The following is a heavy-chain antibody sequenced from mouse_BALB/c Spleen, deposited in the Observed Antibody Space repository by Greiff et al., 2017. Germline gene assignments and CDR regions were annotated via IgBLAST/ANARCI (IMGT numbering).Heavy chain of an antibody. V-gene: IGHV1-69*02. J-gene: IGHJ2*01. CDR2: IYPSDSYT. CDR1: GYTFTSYW. CDR3: IRIYYGNFHYFDY. D-gene: IGHD2-1*01. Sequence: QVQLQQPGAELVRPGASVKLSCKASGYTFTSYWINWVKQRPGQGLEWIGNIYPSDSYTNYNQKFKDKATLTVDKSSSTAYMQLSSPTSEDSAVYYCIRIYYGNFHYFDYWGQGTTLTVSS.